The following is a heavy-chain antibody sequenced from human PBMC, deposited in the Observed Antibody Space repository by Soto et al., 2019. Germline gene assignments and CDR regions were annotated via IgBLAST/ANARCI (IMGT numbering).Heavy chain of an antibody. J-gene: IGHJ3*01. D-gene: IGHD3-22*01. Sequence: EVQLLESGGRLVQPGGSLTVSCAASGFTSGTYAISWVRQAPGKGLEWVSGITETSRTTYYADSVRGRFTISRDISKNTVYLQMNSLRADDTAVYYCAKDYVTVTPGYSSFSGVWGQGTMVTVSS. V-gene: IGHV3-23*01. CDR2: ITETSRTT. CDR3: AKDYVTVTPGYSSFSGV. CDR1: GFTSGTYA.